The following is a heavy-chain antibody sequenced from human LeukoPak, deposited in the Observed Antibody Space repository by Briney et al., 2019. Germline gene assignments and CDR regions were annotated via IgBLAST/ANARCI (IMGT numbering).Heavy chain of an antibody. Sequence: GGSLRLSCAASGFTFSSYNMNWVRQAPGQGLEWVSSITSGSSYIYYADSVKGRFTISRDNAKSSLYLQMNSLRAEDTAVYYCARDRGGAYDFWSGYYTGYFDYWGQGTLVPVSS. CDR3: ARDRGGAYDFWSGYYTGYFDY. CDR2: ITSGSSYI. J-gene: IGHJ4*02. CDR1: GFTFSSYN. V-gene: IGHV3-21*01. D-gene: IGHD3-3*01.